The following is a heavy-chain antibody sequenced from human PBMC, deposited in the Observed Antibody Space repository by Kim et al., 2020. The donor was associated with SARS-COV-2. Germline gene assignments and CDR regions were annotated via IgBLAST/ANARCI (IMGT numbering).Heavy chain of an antibody. Sequence: SVKVSCKASGGTFSSYAISWVRQAPGQGLEWMGGIIPIFGTANYAQKFQGRVTITADKSTSTAYMELSSLRSEDTAVYYCARIPTFRDGYNYPSFDYWGQGTLVTVSS. D-gene: IGHD5-12*01. J-gene: IGHJ4*02. CDR1: GGTFSSYA. CDR2: IIPIFGTA. CDR3: ARIPTFRDGYNYPSFDY. V-gene: IGHV1-69*06.